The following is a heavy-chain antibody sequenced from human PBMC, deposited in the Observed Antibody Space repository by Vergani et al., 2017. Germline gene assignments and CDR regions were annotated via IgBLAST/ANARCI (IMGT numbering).Heavy chain of an antibody. D-gene: IGHD6-19*01. CDR2: IWYDGSNK. CDR1: GFTFSSYG. V-gene: IGHV3-33*01. J-gene: IGHJ6*02. CDR3: ARDIAVAGLYYYGMDV. Sequence: QVQLVESGGGVVQPGRSLRLSCAASGFTFSSYGMHWVRQAPGKGLEWVAVIWYDGSNKYYADSVKGRFTISRDNSKNTLYLQMNSLRAEDTAVYYCARDIAVAGLYYYGMDVWGQGTTVTVSS.